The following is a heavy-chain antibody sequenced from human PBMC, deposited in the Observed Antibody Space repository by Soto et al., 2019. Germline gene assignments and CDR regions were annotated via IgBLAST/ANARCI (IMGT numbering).Heavy chain of an antibody. CDR3: ARHRGYCSSTSCSHLDY. Sequence: SETVSLTCTVSGGSISSYYWSWIRQPPGKGLEWIGYISYSGSTNYNPSLKSRVTISVDTSKNQFSLKLSSVTAADTAVYYCARHRGYCSSTSCSHLDYRGQGTLVTVSS. V-gene: IGHV4-59*08. CDR2: ISYSGST. J-gene: IGHJ4*02. D-gene: IGHD2-2*01. CDR1: GGSISSYY.